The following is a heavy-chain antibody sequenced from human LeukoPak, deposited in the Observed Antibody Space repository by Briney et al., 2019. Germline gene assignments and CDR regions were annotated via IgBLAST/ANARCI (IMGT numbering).Heavy chain of an antibody. V-gene: IGHV3-30-3*01. CDR3: ARDLFSTPYYYDSSGYAY. CDR2: ISYDGSNK. Sequence: PGRSLRLSCAASGFTFSSYAMHWVRQAPCKGLEWVAFISYDGSNKYYADSVKGRFTISRDNSKNTLYLQMNSLRAEDTAVYYCARDLFSTPYYYDSSGYAYWGQGTLVTVSS. D-gene: IGHD3-22*01. CDR1: GFTFSSYA. J-gene: IGHJ4*02.